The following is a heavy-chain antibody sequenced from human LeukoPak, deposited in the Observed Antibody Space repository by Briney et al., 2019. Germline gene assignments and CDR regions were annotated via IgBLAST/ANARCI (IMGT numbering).Heavy chain of an antibody. V-gene: IGHV6-1*01. D-gene: IGHD1-26*01. CDR2: TYYRSKGYN. CDR3: ARDPVGGSTIFDC. CDR1: GDSVSSNSAA. Sequence: SQTLSLTCAISGDSVSSNSAAWIWIRQSPSRGLEWLGRTYYRSKGYNDSALSVKSRITINPDTSKNQFSLHLHSVTPEDTAVYYCARDPVGGSTIFDCWGQGTLVTVSS. J-gene: IGHJ4*02.